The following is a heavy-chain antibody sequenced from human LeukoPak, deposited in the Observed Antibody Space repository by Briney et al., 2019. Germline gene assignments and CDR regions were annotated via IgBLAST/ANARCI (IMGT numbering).Heavy chain of an antibody. V-gene: IGHV1-69*05. CDR1: GGTFSSYA. J-gene: IGHJ4*02. CDR3: AREPHIVGATSAPFDY. CDR2: IIPIFGTA. Sequence: SVKVSCKASGGTFSSYAISWVRQAPGQGLEWMGGIIPIFGTANYAQKFQGRVTITTDESTSTAYMELSSLRSEDTAVYYCAREPHIVGATSAPFDYWGQGTLVTVSS. D-gene: IGHD1-26*01.